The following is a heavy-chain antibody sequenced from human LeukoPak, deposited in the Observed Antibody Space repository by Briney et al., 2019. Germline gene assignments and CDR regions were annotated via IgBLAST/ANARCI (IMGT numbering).Heavy chain of an antibody. CDR2: INHSGST. CDR3: ARGASSDY. Sequence: PSETRSLTCAVYGGSISGYYWSWIRQPPGKGLEWIGEINHSGSTNYNPSLKSRVTISVDTSKNQFSLKLSSVTAADTAVYYCARGASSDYWGQGTLVTVSS. CDR1: GGSISGYY. V-gene: IGHV4-34*01. D-gene: IGHD2-2*01. J-gene: IGHJ4*02.